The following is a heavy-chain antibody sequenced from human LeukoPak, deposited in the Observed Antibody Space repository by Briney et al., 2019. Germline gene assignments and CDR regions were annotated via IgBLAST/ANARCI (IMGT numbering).Heavy chain of an antibody. CDR1: GGSISSSSYY. J-gene: IGHJ4*02. V-gene: IGHV4-39*07. CDR3: ASVVYFDWLFRVDY. Sequence: PSETLSLTCTVSGGSISSSSYYWGWIRQPPGKGLEWIGSIYYSGSTYYNPSLKSRVTISVDTSKNQFSLKLSSVTAADTAVYYCASVVYFDWLFRVDYWGQGTLVTVSS. CDR2: IYYSGST. D-gene: IGHD3-9*01.